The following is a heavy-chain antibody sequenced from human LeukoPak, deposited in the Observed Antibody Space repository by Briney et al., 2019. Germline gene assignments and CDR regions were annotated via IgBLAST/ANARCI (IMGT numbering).Heavy chain of an antibody. J-gene: IGHJ4*02. CDR3: ARADAGYFDY. Sequence: SVKVSCKASGGTFSSYAISWVRQAPGQGLEWMRRIIPILGIANYAQKFQGRVTITADKSTSTAYMELSSLRSEDTAVYYCARADAGYFDYWGQGTLVTVSS. V-gene: IGHV1-69*04. CDR1: GGTFSSYA. CDR2: IIPILGIA.